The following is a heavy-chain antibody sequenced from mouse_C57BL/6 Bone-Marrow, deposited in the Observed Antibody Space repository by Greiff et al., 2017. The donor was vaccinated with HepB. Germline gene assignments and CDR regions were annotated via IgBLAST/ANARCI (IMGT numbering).Heavy chain of an antibody. J-gene: IGHJ1*03. CDR2: IYPGNSDT. Sequence: VQLQQSGTVLARPGASVKMSCKTSGYTFTSYWMHWVKQRTGQGLEWIGAIYPGNSDTSYNQKFKGKAKLTAVTSASTAYMELSSLTNEDSAVYYCTRYRFYGSSYSWYFDVWGTGTTVTVSS. CDR1: GYTFTSYW. CDR3: TRYRFYGSSYSWYFDV. V-gene: IGHV1-5*01. D-gene: IGHD1-1*01.